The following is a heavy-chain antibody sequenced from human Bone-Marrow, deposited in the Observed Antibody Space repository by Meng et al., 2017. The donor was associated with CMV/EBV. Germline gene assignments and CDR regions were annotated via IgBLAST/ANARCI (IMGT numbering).Heavy chain of an antibody. V-gene: IGHV1-2*02. J-gene: IGHJ4*02. Sequence: ASVKVSCKASGYTFTGYYMHWVRQAPGQGLEWMGCINPNSGDTYYAQNFQGRVTMTRDMSLSTAYMELSRPRSDDTAVYYCAREISGSYSAGGYWGQGTLVTVSS. CDR3: AREISGSYSAGGY. CDR2: INPNSGDT. CDR1: GYTFTGYY. D-gene: IGHD1-26*01.